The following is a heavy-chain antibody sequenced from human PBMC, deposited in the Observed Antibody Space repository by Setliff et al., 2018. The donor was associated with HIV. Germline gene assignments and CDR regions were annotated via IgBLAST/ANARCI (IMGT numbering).Heavy chain of an antibody. D-gene: IGHD2-2*01. V-gene: IGHV1-69*10. CDR3: ARGGVCTSSSCGGIYYYGMDV. CDR2: IIPLLGKA. J-gene: IGHJ6*02. Sequence: ASVKVSCKASGGSLNNYAISWVRQAPGQGLEWMGGIIPLLGKANYAQKFQGRVTITADESTSTVYMELSSLRSADTAVYYWARGGVCTSSSCGGIYYYGMDVWSQGTTVTVSS. CDR1: GGSLNNYA.